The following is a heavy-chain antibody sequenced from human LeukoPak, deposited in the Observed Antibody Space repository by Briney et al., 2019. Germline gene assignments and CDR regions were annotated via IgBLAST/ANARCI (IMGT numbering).Heavy chain of an antibody. CDR3: AKQYYYDSSSYYYDGPV. CDR1: GFTFSSYG. Sequence: PGGSLRLSCAASGFTFSSYGMHWVRQAPGKGLEWVAFIRYDGSNKYYADSVKGRFTISRGNSKNTLYLQMNSLRAEDTAVYYCAKQYYYDSSSYYYDGPVWGQGTLVTVSS. D-gene: IGHD3-22*01. V-gene: IGHV3-30*02. J-gene: IGHJ4*02. CDR2: IRYDGSNK.